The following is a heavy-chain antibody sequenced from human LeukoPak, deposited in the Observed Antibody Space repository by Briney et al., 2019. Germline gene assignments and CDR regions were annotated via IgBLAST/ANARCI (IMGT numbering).Heavy chain of an antibody. CDR2: ISSSSTI. Sequence: GGSLRLSCAASGFTFSSYSMNWVRQAPGKGLEWVSYISSSSTIYYADSVKGRFTISRDNVKNSLYLQMNSLRAEDTAVYYCARDLRTYGYFDYWGQGTLVTVSS. V-gene: IGHV3-48*01. CDR3: ARDLRTYGYFDY. D-gene: IGHD5-18*01. J-gene: IGHJ4*02. CDR1: GFTFSSYS.